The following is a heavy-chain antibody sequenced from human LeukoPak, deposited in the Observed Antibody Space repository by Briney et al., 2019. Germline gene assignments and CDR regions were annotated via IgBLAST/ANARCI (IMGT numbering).Heavy chain of an antibody. V-gene: IGHV3-66*01. Sequence: GGSLRLSCAASGFTVSSSYMSWVRQAPGKGREWVSIISCASTNYYADSVKGRFTISRDNSKNTVYLQVNSLRDEDTAVYYCARDLEAANTYYFDYWGQGTMVTISS. D-gene: IGHD6-13*01. CDR2: ISCASTN. CDR3: ARDLEAANTYYFDY. J-gene: IGHJ4*02. CDR1: GFTVSSSY.